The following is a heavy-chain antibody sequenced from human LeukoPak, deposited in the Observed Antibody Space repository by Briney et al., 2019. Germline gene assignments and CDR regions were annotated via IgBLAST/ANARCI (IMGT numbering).Heavy chain of an antibody. CDR3: ARVVLYSGSYYEDY. Sequence: SETLSLTCAVYGGSFSGYYWSWIRQPPGKGLEWIGEINHSGSTNYNPSLKSRVTISVDTSKNQFSLKLSSVTAADTAVYYCARVVLYSGSYYEDYWGQGTLVTVSS. CDR1: GGSFSGYY. CDR2: INHSGST. V-gene: IGHV4-34*09. D-gene: IGHD1-26*01. J-gene: IGHJ4*02.